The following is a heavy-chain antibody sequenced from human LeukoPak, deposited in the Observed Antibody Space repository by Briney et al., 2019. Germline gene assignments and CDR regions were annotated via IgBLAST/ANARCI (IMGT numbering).Heavy chain of an antibody. CDR3: ARVVVGYGYVYWYFDI. J-gene: IGHJ2*01. V-gene: IGHV4-4*02. CDR1: GGSISSSNW. Sequence: SETLSLTCAVSGGSISSSNWWSWVRQPPGKGLEWIGEIYHSGSTNYNPSLKSRVTISVDKSKNQFSLKLSSVTAADTAVYYCARVVVGYGYVYWYFDIWGRGTLVTVSS. D-gene: IGHD5-18*01. CDR2: IYHSGST.